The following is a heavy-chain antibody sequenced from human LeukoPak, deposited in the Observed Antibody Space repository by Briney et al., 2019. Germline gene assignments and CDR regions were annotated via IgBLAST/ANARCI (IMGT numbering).Heavy chain of an antibody. CDR3: ARLWAYYENRGFFEDY. Sequence: ASVKVSRKASRYTLTNYYMHWVRQAPGHGLEWRGIINPSGGSTSYAQKFQGRVTMTRDTSTSTFDMALSSLKSEDTAVYYCARLWAYYENRGFFEDYWGQGTLVTVSS. CDR2: INPSGGST. J-gene: IGHJ4*02. D-gene: IGHD3-22*01. V-gene: IGHV1-46*01. CDR1: RYTLTNYY.